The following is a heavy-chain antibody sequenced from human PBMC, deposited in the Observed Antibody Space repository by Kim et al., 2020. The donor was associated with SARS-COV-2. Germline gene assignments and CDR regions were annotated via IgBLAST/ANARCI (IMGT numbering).Heavy chain of an antibody. CDR1: GFTFSSYA. D-gene: IGHD6-13*01. CDR2: ISGSGGST. J-gene: IGHJ6*02. V-gene: IGHV3-23*01. Sequence: GGSLRLSCAASGFTFSSYAMSWVRQAPGKGLEWVSAISGSGGSTYYADSVKGRFTISRDNSKNTLYLQMNSLRAEDTAVYYCAKTRGSSWARDGMDVWGQGTTVTVSS. CDR3: AKTRGSSWARDGMDV.